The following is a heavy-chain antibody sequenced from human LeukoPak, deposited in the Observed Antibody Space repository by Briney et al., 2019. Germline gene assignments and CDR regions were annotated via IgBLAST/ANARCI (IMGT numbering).Heavy chain of an antibody. Sequence: PGGSLRLSCTASGFNVRTNYMFWVRQAPGKGLECVSVMYSDGSAYYADSVKGRFTLSRDNSMNTLFLQMNSLRADDTAMYYCAGALHYNYFETRYFAYWGQRTPVTVSS. CDR2: MYSDGSA. V-gene: IGHV3-53*01. J-gene: IGHJ4*02. CDR1: GFNVRTNY. D-gene: IGHD3-22*01. CDR3: AGALHYNYFETRYFAY.